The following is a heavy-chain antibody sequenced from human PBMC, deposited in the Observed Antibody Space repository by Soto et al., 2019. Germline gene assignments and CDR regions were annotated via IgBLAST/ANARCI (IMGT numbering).Heavy chain of an antibody. CDR1: GGTLSSNA. V-gene: IGHV1-69*13. CDR2: IIPIFGTA. J-gene: IGHJ6*02. CDR3: ASYLANYGPYYYYGMDV. D-gene: IGHD3-10*01. Sequence: GTSVKVSCKDSGGTLSSNAISWVRQAPGPGLEWMGGIIPIFGTANYAQKFQGRVTITADESTSTAYMELSSLRSEDTAVYYCASYLANYGPYYYYGMDVWGQGTTVTVSS.